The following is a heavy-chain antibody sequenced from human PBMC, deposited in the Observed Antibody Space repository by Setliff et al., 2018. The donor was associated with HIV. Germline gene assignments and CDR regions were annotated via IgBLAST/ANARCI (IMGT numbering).Heavy chain of an antibody. CDR2: INPSGGST. CDR3: ARRGSRGDYYYCMDV. CDR1: GYTFTSYY. D-gene: IGHD3-10*01. J-gene: IGHJ6*03. V-gene: IGHV1-46*01. Sequence: ASVKVSCKASGYTFTSYYMHWVRQAPGQELEWMGIINPSGGSTSYAQNFQGRVTMTRDTSTSTVYMELSSLRSEDTAVYYCARRGSRGDYYYCMDVWGKGTTVTVSS.